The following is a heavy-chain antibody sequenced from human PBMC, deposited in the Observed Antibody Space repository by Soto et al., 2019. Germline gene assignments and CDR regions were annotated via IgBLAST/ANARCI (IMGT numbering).Heavy chain of an antibody. J-gene: IGHJ5*02. Sequence: GGSLRLSCAASGFTFSNYAMSWVRQAPGKGLEWISTISGSGGSTYYADSVKGRFTISRDNSKNTLYLQMNSLGAEDTAVYYCAKGQSTYYDFWSRYYDWFDPWGQGTLVTVSS. CDR1: GFTFSNYA. CDR2: ISGSGGST. D-gene: IGHD3-3*01. CDR3: AKGQSTYYDFWSRYYDWFDP. V-gene: IGHV3-23*01.